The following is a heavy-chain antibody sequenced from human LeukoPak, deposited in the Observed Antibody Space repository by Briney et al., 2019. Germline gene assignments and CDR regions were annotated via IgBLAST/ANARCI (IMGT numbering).Heavy chain of an antibody. Sequence: ASVKVSCSCSGYTFTYYFMHWVRQAPGQGLERMGMINPSGGSTNYAEKFLGRLTETMDTSTNTFYMELSSLRSEDMAVYYCARKVGGEYAFDYGGEGTLVTVSP. CDR1: GYTFTYYF. V-gene: IGHV1-46*01. J-gene: IGHJ4*02. CDR2: INPSGGST. D-gene: IGHD4-17*01. CDR3: ARKVGGEYAFDY.